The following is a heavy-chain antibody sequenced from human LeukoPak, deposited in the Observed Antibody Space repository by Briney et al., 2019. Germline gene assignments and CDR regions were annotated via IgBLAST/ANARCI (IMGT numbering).Heavy chain of an antibody. Sequence: KPGESLKISCKDSGYSFTSYWIGWVRQMPGKGLERMGIIYPGDSDTRYSPSFQGQVTISADKSINTAYLQWSSLKASDTAIYYCARRGEAMDPFDYWGQGTLVTVSS. V-gene: IGHV5-51*01. CDR3: ARRGEAMDPFDY. CDR1: GYSFTSYW. J-gene: IGHJ4*02. D-gene: IGHD5-18*01. CDR2: IYPGDSDT.